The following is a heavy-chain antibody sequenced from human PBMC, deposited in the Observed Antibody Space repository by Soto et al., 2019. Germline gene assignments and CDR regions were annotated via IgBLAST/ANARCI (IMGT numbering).Heavy chain of an antibody. V-gene: IGHV4-59*01. CDR1: GGSISSYY. D-gene: IGHD6-6*01. J-gene: IGHJ4*02. Sequence: QVQLQESGPGLVKPSETLSLTCTVSGGSISSYYWNWIRQPPAKGLEWIGYIYNRGNTNYNPSLRTRVIISIDTSKNPFSLKLTSVTAADTAVYYWAAPPRYWGQGTLVTVSS. CDR3: AAPPRY. CDR2: IYNRGNT.